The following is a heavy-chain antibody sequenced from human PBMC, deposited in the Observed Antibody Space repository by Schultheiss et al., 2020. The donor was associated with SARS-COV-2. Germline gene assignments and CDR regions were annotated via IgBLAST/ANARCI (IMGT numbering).Heavy chain of an antibody. CDR1: GYTFTSYG. J-gene: IGHJ6*02. V-gene: IGHV1-18*04. CDR3: ARSMVRGVITPYYYGMDV. D-gene: IGHD3-10*01. Sequence: ASVKVSCKASGYTFTSYGISWVRQAPGHGLEWMGWISAYNGNTNYAQKLQGRVTMTTDTSTSTAYMELRSLRSDDTAVYYCARSMVRGVITPYYYGMDVWGQGTTVTVSS. CDR2: ISAYNGNT.